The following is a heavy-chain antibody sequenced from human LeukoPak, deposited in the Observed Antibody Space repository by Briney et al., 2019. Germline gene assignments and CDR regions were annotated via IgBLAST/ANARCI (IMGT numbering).Heavy chain of an antibody. J-gene: IGHJ4*02. V-gene: IGHV5-51*01. CDR1: GYSFTSYW. Sequence: GESLKISCKGSGYSFTSYWICWVRQMPGKGLEWMGIIYPGDSDTRYSPSFQGQVTISADKSISTAYLQWSSLKASDTAMYYCARLHYYDILTGYYFDYWGQGTLVTVSS. CDR3: ARLHYYDILTGYYFDY. D-gene: IGHD3-9*01. CDR2: IYPGDSDT.